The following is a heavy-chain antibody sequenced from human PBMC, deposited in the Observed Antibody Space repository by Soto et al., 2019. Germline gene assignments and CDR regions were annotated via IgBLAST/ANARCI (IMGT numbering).Heavy chain of an antibody. CDR2: IYYSGST. CDR1: GGSISSYY. V-gene: IGHV4-59*01. Sequence: SETLSLTCTVSGGSISSYYWSWIRQPPGKGLEWIGYIYYSGSTNYNPSLKSRVTISVDTSKNQFSLKLSSVTAADTAVYYCARALNSGYDYISNAFDIWGQGTMVTVSS. J-gene: IGHJ3*02. CDR3: ARALNSGYDYISNAFDI. D-gene: IGHD5-12*01.